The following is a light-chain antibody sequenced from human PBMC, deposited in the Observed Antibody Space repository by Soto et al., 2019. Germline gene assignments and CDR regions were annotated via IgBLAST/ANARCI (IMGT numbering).Light chain of an antibody. Sequence: QSVLTQPPSVSAAPGQKVTISCSGSSSNIGNNYVSWYQQFPGTAPKLLIYDNNKRPSVIPDRFSGSKSGTSATLGITGLQTGDEADYYCGTWDSSLSAVFGGGTKVTVL. CDR2: DNN. CDR1: SSNIGNNY. J-gene: IGLJ2*01. V-gene: IGLV1-51*01. CDR3: GTWDSSLSAV.